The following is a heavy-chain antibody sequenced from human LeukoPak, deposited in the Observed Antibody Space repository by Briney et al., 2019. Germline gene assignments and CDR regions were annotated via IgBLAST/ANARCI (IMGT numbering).Heavy chain of an antibody. V-gene: IGHV4-4*07. D-gene: IGHD5-24*01. CDR3: ARSDGYNLNFDY. CDR2: IYTSGST. CDR1: GGSISPHY. J-gene: IGHJ4*02. Sequence: SGTLSLTCSVSGGSISPHYYNWFRQPAGKGLEWIGRIYTSGSTNYSPSLKSRVTISVDTSKNQFSLKLSSVTAADTAVYYCARSDGYNLNFDYWGQGTLVTVSS.